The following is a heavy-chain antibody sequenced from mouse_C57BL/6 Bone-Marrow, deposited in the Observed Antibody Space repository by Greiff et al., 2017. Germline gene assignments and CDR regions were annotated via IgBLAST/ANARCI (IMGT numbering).Heavy chain of an antibody. V-gene: IGHV5-12*01. J-gene: IGHJ4*01. CDR1: GFTFSDYY. CDR2: ISNGGGST. D-gene: IGHD1-1*01. CDR3: ASGTTVDYAMDY. Sequence: EVKVVESGGGLVQPGGSLKLSCAASGFTFSDYYMYWVRQTPEKRLEWVAYISNGGGSTYYPDTVKGRFTISRDNAKNTLYLQMSRLKSEDTAMYYCASGTTVDYAMDYWGQGTSVTVSS.